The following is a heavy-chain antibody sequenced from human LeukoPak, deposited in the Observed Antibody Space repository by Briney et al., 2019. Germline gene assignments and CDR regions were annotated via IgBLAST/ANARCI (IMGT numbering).Heavy chain of an antibody. D-gene: IGHD1-26*01. CDR2: IYYSGST. Sequence: PSETLSLTCTVSGGSISSYYWSWIRQPPGKGLEWIGYIYYSGSTNYNPSLKSRVTISVDTSKNQFSLKLSSVTAADTAVYYCARETLGAFEYYFDYWGQGTLVTVSS. CDR3: ARETLGAFEYYFDY. CDR1: GGSISSYY. J-gene: IGHJ4*02. V-gene: IGHV4-59*12.